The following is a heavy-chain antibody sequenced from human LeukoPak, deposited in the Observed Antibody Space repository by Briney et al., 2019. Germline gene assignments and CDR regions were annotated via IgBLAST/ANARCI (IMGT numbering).Heavy chain of an antibody. J-gene: IGHJ4*02. CDR1: GFTFSSYS. CDR2: ISSSGSTI. V-gene: IGHV3-48*01. CDR3: ARDLGYCSSTSCYAYFDY. D-gene: IGHD2-2*01. Sequence: GGSLRLSRAASGFTFSSYSMNWVRQAPGKGLELVSYISSSGSTIYYADSVKGRSTFSRDNHKNSLHLQMISLRAEDTAVYYCARDLGYCSSTSCYAYFDYWGQGTLVTVSS.